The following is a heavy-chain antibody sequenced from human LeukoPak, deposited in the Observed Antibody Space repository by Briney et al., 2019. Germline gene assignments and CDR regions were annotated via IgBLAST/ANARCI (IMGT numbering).Heavy chain of an antibody. CDR2: ISGSGGST. CDR3: AKDLEYQLLWPDYYYGMDV. CDR1: GFTFSSYA. D-gene: IGHD2-2*01. J-gene: IGHJ6*02. V-gene: IGHV3-23*01. Sequence: GGSLRLSCAASGFTFSSYAMSWVRQAPGKGLEWVSAISGSGGSTYYADSVKGRFTISRDNSKNTLYLQTNSLRAEDTAVYYCAKDLEYQLLWPDYYYGMDVWGQGTTVTVSS.